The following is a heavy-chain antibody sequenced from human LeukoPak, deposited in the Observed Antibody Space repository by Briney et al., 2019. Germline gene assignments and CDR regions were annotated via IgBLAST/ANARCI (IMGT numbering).Heavy chain of an antibody. CDR1: GGTFSSYA. D-gene: IGHD3-22*01. J-gene: IGHJ3*02. CDR3: ARDASITMIVVVITSGAFDI. Sequence: SVKVSCKASGGTFSSYAISWVRQAPGQGLEWMGRIIPILGIANYAQKFQGRVTITADKSTSTAYMELSSLRSEDTAVYYCARDASITMIVVVITSGAFDIWGQGTMVTVSS. CDR2: IIPILGIA. V-gene: IGHV1-69*04.